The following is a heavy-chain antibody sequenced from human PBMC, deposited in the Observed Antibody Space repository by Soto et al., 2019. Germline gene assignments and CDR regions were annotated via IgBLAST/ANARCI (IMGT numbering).Heavy chain of an antibody. V-gene: IGHV1-3*01. CDR2: INAGNGNT. CDR1: GNTFTSYS. Sequence: GASVKVSCKASGNTFTSYSVYWVRQAPGQGLEWMGWINAGNGNTRYSQKFQDRVTITRDTSASTVYMELSSLRSEDTAVYYCARDRYSSSWYVGALDYWG. J-gene: IGHJ4*01. CDR3: ARDRYSSSWYVGALDY. D-gene: IGHD6-13*01.